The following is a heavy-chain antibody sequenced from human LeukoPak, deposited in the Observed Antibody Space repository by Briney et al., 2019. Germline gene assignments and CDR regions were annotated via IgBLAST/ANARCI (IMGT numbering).Heavy chain of an antibody. CDR2: NSGGSS. CDR3: AKDLGSSGWYIDY. Sequence: GGSLRLSCAASGFTFSTYGVYWVRQAPGKGLEWVSSNSGGSSYYADSVKGRFTISRDNSKNTLYLQTNSLRAEDTAVYYCAKDLGSSGWYIDYWGQGTLVTVFS. J-gene: IGHJ4*02. V-gene: IGHV3-23*01. CDR1: GFTFSTYG. D-gene: IGHD6-19*01.